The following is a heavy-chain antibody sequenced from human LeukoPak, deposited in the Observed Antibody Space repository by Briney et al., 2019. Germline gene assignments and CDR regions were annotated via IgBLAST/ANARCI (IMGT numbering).Heavy chain of an antibody. CDR3: ARLRGYSYGINGFDI. CDR2: IGTAHDA. D-gene: IGHD5-18*01. CDR1: GFRFNDYD. Sequence: PGGSLRLSCAASGFRFNDYDMHWVREATAKGLEWLSGIGTAHDAHYAGSVKGRFTISRESATYSVYLQMNSLRDGDTAVYYCARLRGYSYGINGFDIWGQGTMVTVSS. V-gene: IGHV3-13*01. J-gene: IGHJ3*02.